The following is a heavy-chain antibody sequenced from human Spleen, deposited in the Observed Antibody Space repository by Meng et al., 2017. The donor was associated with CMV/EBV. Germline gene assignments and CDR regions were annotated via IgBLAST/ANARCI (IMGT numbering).Heavy chain of an antibody. CDR2: ISYDGNNE. Sequence: YAMHWVRQAPGKGLEWVALISYDGNNEYYADSVKGRFTISRDNSKNTLYLHMNSLRAEGTAVYYCARDFCSTTTCPPNYYYYGMDVWGQGTTVTVSS. D-gene: IGHD2-2*01. J-gene: IGHJ6*02. CDR1: YA. CDR3: ARDFCSTTTCPPNYYYYGMDV. V-gene: IGHV3-30*04.